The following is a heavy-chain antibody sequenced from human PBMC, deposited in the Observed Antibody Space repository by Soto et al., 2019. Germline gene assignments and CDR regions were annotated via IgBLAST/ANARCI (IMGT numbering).Heavy chain of an antibody. CDR3: AKAPHTGDGAFDI. V-gene: IGHV3-30*18. CDR1: GFTFSSYG. J-gene: IGHJ3*02. CDR2: ISYDGSNK. D-gene: IGHD3-16*01. Sequence: QVQRVESGGGVIQPGRSLRLSCAASGFTFSSYGMHWVRQAPGKGLEWVAVISYDGSNKYYADSVKGRFTISRDNSKNTLYLQMNSLRAEDTAVSYCAKAPHTGDGAFDIWGQGTMVTVSS.